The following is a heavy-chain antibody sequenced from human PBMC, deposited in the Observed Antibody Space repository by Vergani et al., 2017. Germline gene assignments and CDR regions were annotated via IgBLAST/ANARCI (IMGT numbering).Heavy chain of an antibody. CDR2: ISGSGGST. D-gene: IGHD6-13*01. CDR1: GFTFSSYA. J-gene: IGHJ4*02. Sequence: EVQLLESGGGLVQPGGSLRLSCAASGFTFSSYAMSWVRQAPGKGLEWVSAISGSGGSTYYADSVKGRFTISRDNSKNTRYLQMNSLRAEDTAVYYCAKDSSSWYWSDYWGQGTLVTVSS. V-gene: IGHV3-23*01. CDR3: AKDSSSWYWSDY.